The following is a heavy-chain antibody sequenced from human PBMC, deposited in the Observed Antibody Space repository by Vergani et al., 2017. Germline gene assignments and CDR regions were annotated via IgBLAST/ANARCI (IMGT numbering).Heavy chain of an antibody. D-gene: IGHD3-22*01. CDR1: GGSISSYY. CDR2: IYYSGST. CDR3: ARVPADSSGLFDY. Sequence: QVQLQESGPGLVKPSETLSLTCTVSGGSISSYYWSWIRQPPGKGLEWIGYIYYSGSTNYTPSLKSRVTISVDTSKNQFSLKLSSVTAADTAVYYCARVPADSSGLFDYWGQGTLVTVSS. V-gene: IGHV4-59*01. J-gene: IGHJ4*02.